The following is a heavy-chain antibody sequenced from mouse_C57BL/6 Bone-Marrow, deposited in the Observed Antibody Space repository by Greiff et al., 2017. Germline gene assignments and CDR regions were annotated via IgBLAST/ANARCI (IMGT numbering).Heavy chain of an antibody. CDR1: GFTFSSYG. Sequence: EVQRVESGGDLVKPGGSLKLSCAASGFTFSSYGMSWVRQTPDKRLEWVATISSGGSYTYYPDSVKGRFTISRDNAKNTLYLQMRSLKSEDTAMYYCAGHVGLRRLDYWGQGTSVTVSS. J-gene: IGHJ4*01. D-gene: IGHD2-2*01. CDR2: ISSGGSYT. V-gene: IGHV5-6*01. CDR3: AGHVGLRRLDY.